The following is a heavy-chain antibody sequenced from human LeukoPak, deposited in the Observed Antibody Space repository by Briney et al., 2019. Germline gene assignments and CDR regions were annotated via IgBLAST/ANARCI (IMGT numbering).Heavy chain of an antibody. CDR1: GGSISSYY. V-gene: IGHV4-59*12. Sequence: SETLSLTCTVSGGSISSYYWSWIRQPPGKGLEWIGYIYYSGSTTYNPSLKSRVTISVDTSKNQFSLKLSAVTAAATAVYYCGCLTGRNRDYGMDVWGQGTTVTVSS. CDR2: IYYSGST. CDR3: GCLTGRNRDYGMDV. J-gene: IGHJ6*02. D-gene: IGHD3-10*01.